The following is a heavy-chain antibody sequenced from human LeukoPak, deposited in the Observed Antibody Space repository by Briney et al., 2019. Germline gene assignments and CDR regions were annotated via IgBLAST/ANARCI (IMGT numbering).Heavy chain of an antibody. V-gene: IGHV1-2*02. CDR1: GYTFTGYY. Sequence: ASVKVSCKASGYTFTGYYMHWVRQAPGQGLEWMGWINPNSGGTNYAQKFQGRVTMTRDTSISTAYMELSRLRSDDTAVYYCARGRGTYYYDSSGYSGHQFDYWGQGALVTVSS. D-gene: IGHD3-22*01. CDR2: INPNSGGT. J-gene: IGHJ4*02. CDR3: ARGRGTYYYDSSGYSGHQFDY.